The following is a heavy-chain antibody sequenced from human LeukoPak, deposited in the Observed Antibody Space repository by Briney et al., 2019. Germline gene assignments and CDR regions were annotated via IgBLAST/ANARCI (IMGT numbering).Heavy chain of an antibody. Sequence: PGGSLRLSCAASGFTFSTYGMHWVRQAPGKGLEWVAFIRYDSSNKYYRDSVEGRFTISRDNSKNTLYLQMNSLRVEDTAVYFCAKDKDPWKSTAISDFDYWGQGSLVTVSS. CDR3: AKDKDPWKSTAISDFDY. D-gene: IGHD1-1*01. V-gene: IGHV3-30*02. CDR1: GFTFSTYG. J-gene: IGHJ4*02. CDR2: IRYDSSNK.